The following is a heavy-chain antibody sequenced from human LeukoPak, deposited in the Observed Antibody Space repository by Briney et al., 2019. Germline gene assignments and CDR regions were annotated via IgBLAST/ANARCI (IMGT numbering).Heavy chain of an antibody. V-gene: IGHV5-51*01. CDR2: IYPGDSDT. D-gene: IGHD3-22*01. CDR3: ARAMYYYDSSGYQRYFDY. CDR1: GYSFTSYW. J-gene: IGHJ4*02. Sequence: GESLKISCKGSGYSFTSYWIGWVRQMPGKGLEWMGIIYPGDSDTRYSPSFQGQVTISADKSISTAYLQWSSLKASDAAMYYCARAMYYYDSSGYQRYFDYWGQGTLVTVSS.